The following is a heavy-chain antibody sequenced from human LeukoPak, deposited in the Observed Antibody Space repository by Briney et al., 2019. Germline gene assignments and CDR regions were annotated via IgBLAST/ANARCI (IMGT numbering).Heavy chain of an antibody. D-gene: IGHD3-3*01. V-gene: IGHV1-69*05. CDR3: ARGFTIFGVVIPYYFDY. CDR1: GGTFSSYA. CDR2: IIPIFGTA. J-gene: IGHJ4*02. Sequence: ASVKVSCKASGGTFSSYAISWVRQAPGQGLEWMGGIIPIFGTANYAQKFQGRVTITTDESTSTAYMELSSLRSEDTAVYYCARGFTIFGVVIPYYFDYWGQGTLVTVSS.